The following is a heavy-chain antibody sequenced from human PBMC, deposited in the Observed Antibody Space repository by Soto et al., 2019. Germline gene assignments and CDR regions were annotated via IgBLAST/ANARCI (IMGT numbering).Heavy chain of an antibody. CDR2: IYYSGST. V-gene: IGHV4-39*01. CDR3: ARTPGWRGSYNAYYFDY. CDR1: GGSISSSSYY. J-gene: IGHJ4*02. D-gene: IGHD1-26*01. Sequence: PSEPLSLTCTVSGGSISSSSYYWGWIRQPPGKGLEWIGSIYYSGSTYYNPSLKSRVTISVDTSKNQFSLKLSSVTAADTAVYYCARTPGWRGSYNAYYFDYWGQGTLVTVSS.